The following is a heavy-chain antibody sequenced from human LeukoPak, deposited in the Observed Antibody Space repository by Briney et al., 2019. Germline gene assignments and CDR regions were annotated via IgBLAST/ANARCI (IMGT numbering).Heavy chain of an antibody. D-gene: IGHD6-13*01. Sequence: SETLSLTCAVYGGSFSGYYWSWIRQPPGKGLEWLGEINHSGSTNYNPSLKSRVTISVDTSKNQFSLKLSSVTAADTAVYYCASLVVGSSLVWFDPWGQGTLVTVSS. V-gene: IGHV4-34*01. CDR1: GGSFSGYY. J-gene: IGHJ5*02. CDR2: INHSGST. CDR3: ASLVVGSSLVWFDP.